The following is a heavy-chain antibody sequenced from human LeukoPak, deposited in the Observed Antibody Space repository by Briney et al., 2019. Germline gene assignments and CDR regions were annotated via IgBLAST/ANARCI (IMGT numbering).Heavy chain of an antibody. J-gene: IGHJ4*02. CDR1: GFTFSSYA. Sequence: GSLRLSCAASGFTFSSYAMGWIRQPPGKGLEWIGSIYYSGSTYYNPSLKSRVTISVDTSKNQFSLKLSSVTAADTAVYYCARVRALEWLLYIDYWGQGTLVTVSS. CDR2: IYYSGST. D-gene: IGHD3-3*01. CDR3: ARVRALEWLLYIDY. V-gene: IGHV4-38-2*01.